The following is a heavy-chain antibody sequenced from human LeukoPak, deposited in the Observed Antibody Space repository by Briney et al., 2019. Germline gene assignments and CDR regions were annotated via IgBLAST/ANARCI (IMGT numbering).Heavy chain of an antibody. V-gene: IGHV4-61*02. J-gene: IGHJ3*02. CDR3: ARVIVVVPAAIRGAFDI. CDR2: IYTSGST. Sequence: SQTLSLTCTVSGGSISSGSYYWSWIRQPAGKGLEWIGRIYTSGSTNYNPSLKSRVTISVDTSKNQFSLKLSSVTAADTAVYYCARVIVVVPAAIRGAFDIWGQGTMVTVSS. CDR1: GGSISSGSYY. D-gene: IGHD2-2*02.